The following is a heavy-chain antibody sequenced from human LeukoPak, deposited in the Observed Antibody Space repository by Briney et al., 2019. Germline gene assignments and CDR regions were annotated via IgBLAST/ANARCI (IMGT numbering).Heavy chain of an antibody. CDR2: ISTYSGNT. J-gene: IGHJ4*02. Sequence: ASVKVSCKASGYTFTSYGISWVRQAPGQGLEWMGWISTYSGNTNYAQKLQGRVTMTTDTSTSTAYMELRSLRSDDTAVYYCARDSGSYEAYYFDYWGQGTLVTVSS. CDR1: GYTFTSYG. CDR3: ARDSGSYEAYYFDY. D-gene: IGHD1-26*01. V-gene: IGHV1-18*01.